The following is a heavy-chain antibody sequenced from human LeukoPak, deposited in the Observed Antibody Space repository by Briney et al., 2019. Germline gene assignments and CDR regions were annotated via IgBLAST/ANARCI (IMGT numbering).Heavy chain of an antibody. CDR3: AKDPRGSYSRDYYYYMDV. CDR1: GFTFSSYG. CDR2: IWYDGSNK. V-gene: IGHV3-33*06. Sequence: QPGRSLRLSCAASGFTFSSYGMHWVRQAPGKGLEWVAVIWYDGSNKYYADSGKGRFTISRDNSKNTLYLQMNSLRAEEAAAYYCAKDPRGSYSRDYYYYMDVWGKGTTVTVSS. J-gene: IGHJ6*03. D-gene: IGHD1-26*01.